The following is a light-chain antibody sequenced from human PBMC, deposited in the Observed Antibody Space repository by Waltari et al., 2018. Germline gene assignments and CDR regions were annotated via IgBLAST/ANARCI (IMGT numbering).Light chain of an antibody. Sequence: QFPLLHPAPVPGSPERSITSPCTEPSSIFGGYNFVPWYQQPPGKAPKLMIYEGSKRPSGVSNRFSGSKSGNTASLTISGLQAEDEADYYCCSYAGSSTYVFGTGTKVTVL. CDR2: EGS. V-gene: IGLV2-23*01. CDR3: CSYAGSSTYV. CDR1: SSIFGGYNF. J-gene: IGLJ1*01.